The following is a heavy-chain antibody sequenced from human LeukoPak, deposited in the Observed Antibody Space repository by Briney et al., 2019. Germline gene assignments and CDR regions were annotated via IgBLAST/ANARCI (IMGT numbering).Heavy chain of an antibody. CDR3: ARDGSRYSSGWYVRGNFDY. V-gene: IGHV3-7*01. J-gene: IGHJ4*02. CDR2: IKQDGSKK. CDR1: GFTFSSYW. D-gene: IGHD6-19*01. Sequence: SGGSLRLSCAASGFTFSSYWMSWVRQAPGRGLEWVANIKQDGSKKYYVDSVKGRFTISRDNAKNSLYLQMNSLRAEDTAVYYCARDGSRYSSGWYVRGNFDYWGQGTLVTVSS.